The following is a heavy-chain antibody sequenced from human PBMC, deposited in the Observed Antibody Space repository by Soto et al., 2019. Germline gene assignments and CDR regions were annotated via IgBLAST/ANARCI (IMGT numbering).Heavy chain of an antibody. V-gene: IGHV3-72*01. J-gene: IGHJ3*02. Sequence: EVQLVESGGGLVQPGGSLRLSCAASGFTFSDHYMDWVRQAPGKGLEWVGRTRNKANSYTTEYAASVKGRFTISRDDSKNSLYLQRTSLKTEDTAVYYCATRRIRYCSGGSCPNAFDIWGQGTMVTVSS. CDR2: TRNKANSYTT. D-gene: IGHD2-15*01. CDR1: GFTFSDHY. CDR3: ATRRIRYCSGGSCPNAFDI.